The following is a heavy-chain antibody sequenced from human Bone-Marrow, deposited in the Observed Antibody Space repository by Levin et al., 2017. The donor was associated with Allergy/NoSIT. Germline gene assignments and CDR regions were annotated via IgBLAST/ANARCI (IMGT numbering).Heavy chain of an antibody. CDR1: GFTFSDYY. CDR3: ARLPRDLSRYDFQY. CDR2: ISSSGSTI. Sequence: GESLKISCAASGFTFSDYYMSWIRQAPGKGLEWLSYISSSGSTIFYADSVKGRFIISRDNAKNSLYLQMNSLRAEDTAVYYCARLPRDLSRYDFQYWGQGTLVTVSS. J-gene: IGHJ4*02. V-gene: IGHV3-11*01. D-gene: IGHD2-2*01.